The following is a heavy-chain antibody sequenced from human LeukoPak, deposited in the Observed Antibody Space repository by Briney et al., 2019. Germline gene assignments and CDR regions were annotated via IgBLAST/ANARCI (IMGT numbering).Heavy chain of an antibody. Sequence: PSETLSLTCAVYGGSFSGYYWSWIRQPPGKGQEWIGEINHSGSTNYNPSLKSRVTISVDTSKNQFSLKLSSVTAADTAVYYCARGEYSSSLDYWGQGTLVTVSS. CDR1: GGSFSGYY. V-gene: IGHV4-34*01. D-gene: IGHD6-13*01. J-gene: IGHJ4*02. CDR3: ARGEYSSSLDY. CDR2: INHSGST.